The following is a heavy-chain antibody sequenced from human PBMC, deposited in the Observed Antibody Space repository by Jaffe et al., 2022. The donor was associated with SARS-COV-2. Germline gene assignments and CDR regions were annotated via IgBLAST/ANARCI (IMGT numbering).Heavy chain of an antibody. V-gene: IGHV4-61*02. CDR1: GGSISSGSYY. CDR2: IYTSGST. J-gene: IGHJ2*01. CDR3: ARDIKAARVSYWYFDL. D-gene: IGHD3-10*01. Sequence: QVQLQESGPGLVKPSQTLSLTCTVSGGSISSGSYYWSWIRQPAGKGLEWIGRIYTSGSTNYNPSLKSRVTISVDTSKNQFSLKLSSVTAADTAVYYCARDIKAARVSYWYFDLWGRGTLVTVSS.